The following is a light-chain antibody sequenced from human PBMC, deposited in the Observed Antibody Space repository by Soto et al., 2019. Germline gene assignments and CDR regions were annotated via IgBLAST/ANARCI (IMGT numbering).Light chain of an antibody. CDR2: GAS. V-gene: IGKV3-20*01. CDR3: QQYGSSPYT. Sequence: EIGLTQSPGTLSLSPGERATLSCRASQSVTSNYLAWYQQKPGQAPRLLIYGASSRATGIPDRFSGSGSGTDFTLTISRLEPVDFAVFYCQQYGSSPYTLGQGTRV. CDR1: QSVTSNY. J-gene: IGKJ2*01.